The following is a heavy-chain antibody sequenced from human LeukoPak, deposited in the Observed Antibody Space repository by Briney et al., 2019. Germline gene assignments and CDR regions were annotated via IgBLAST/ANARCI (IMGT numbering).Heavy chain of an antibody. CDR3: ARDGKQWLGPFDY. J-gene: IGHJ4*02. D-gene: IGHD6-19*01. V-gene: IGHV3-30-3*01. Sequence: GGSLRLSCAASGFAFSSYAMHWVRQAPGKGLEWVAVISYDGSNKYYADSVKGRFSISRDNSKNTLYLQMNSLRAEDTAVYYCARDGKQWLGPFDYWGQGTLVTVSS. CDR2: ISYDGSNK. CDR1: GFAFSSYA.